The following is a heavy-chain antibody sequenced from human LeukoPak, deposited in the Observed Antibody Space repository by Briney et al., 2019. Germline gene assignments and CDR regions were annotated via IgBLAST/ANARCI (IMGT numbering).Heavy chain of an antibody. J-gene: IGHJ6*02. V-gene: IGHV4-30-4*01. Sequence: SQTLSLTCTVSGGSISSGDYYWSWIRQPPGKGLEWIGYIHYSGSTYYNPSLKSRVTISVDTSKNQFSLKLSSVTAADTAVHYCARGDIVVVPAAMKPSGMDVWGQGTTVTVSS. D-gene: IGHD2-2*01. CDR3: ARGDIVVVPAAMKPSGMDV. CDR1: GGSISSGDYY. CDR2: IHYSGST.